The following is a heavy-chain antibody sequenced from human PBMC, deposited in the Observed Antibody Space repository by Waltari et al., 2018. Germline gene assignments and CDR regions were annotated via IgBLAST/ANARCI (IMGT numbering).Heavy chain of an antibody. J-gene: IGHJ3*02. CDR2: IKQDGSEK. V-gene: IGHV3-7*01. CDR3: ARRYCSSTSCYSGAFDI. CDR1: GFTFSSYW. D-gene: IGHD2-2*02. Sequence: EVQLVESGGGLVQPGGSLRLSCAASGFTFSSYWMSWVRQAPGKGLEWVANIKQDGSEKYYVDSVKGRFTISRDNAKNSLYLQMNSLRAEDTAVYYCARRYCSSTSCYSGAFDIWGQGTMVTVSS.